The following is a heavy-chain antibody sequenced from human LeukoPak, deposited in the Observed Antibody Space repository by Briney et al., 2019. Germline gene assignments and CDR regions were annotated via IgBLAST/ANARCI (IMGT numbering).Heavy chain of an antibody. CDR2: IRHDGSHH. Sequence: GGSLRLSCAASGFTFSSYAMSWVRQAPGKGLEWVAFIRHDGSHHYHGDSVKGRFSISRDNSKNTLYLEMTSLRPEDTAVYYCAKVRLLGALDDAFDVWGQGTMVTV. CDR1: GFTFSSYA. J-gene: IGHJ3*01. D-gene: IGHD3-16*01. V-gene: IGHV3-30*02. CDR3: AKVRLLGALDDAFDV.